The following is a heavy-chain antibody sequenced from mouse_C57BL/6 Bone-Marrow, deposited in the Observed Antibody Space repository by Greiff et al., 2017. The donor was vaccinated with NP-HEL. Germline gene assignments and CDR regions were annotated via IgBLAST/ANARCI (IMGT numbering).Heavy chain of an antibody. CDR3: TRTITTVVGRGFAY. CDR2: IYPGNSDT. V-gene: IGHV1-5*01. D-gene: IGHD1-1*01. J-gene: IGHJ3*01. CDR1: GYTFTSYW. Sequence: EVKLVESGTVLARPGASVKMSCKTSGYTFTSYWMHWVKQRPGQGLEWIGAIYPGNSDTSYNQKFKGKAKLTAVTSASTAYMELSSLTNEDSAVYYCTRTITTVVGRGFAYWGQGTLVTVSA.